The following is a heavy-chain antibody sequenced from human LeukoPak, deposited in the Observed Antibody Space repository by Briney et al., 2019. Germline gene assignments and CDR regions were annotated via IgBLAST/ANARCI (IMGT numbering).Heavy chain of an antibody. V-gene: IGHV4-34*01. D-gene: IGHD3-10*01. Sequence: PGGSLRLSCTASGFIVSNNYMSWVRQPPGKGLEWIGKINHSGSTNYNPSLKSRVTISVDTSKNQFSLKLSSVTAADTAVYYCARVRGFRRVVRGVTFDYWGQGTLVTVSS. CDR2: INHSGST. J-gene: IGHJ4*02. CDR3: ARVRGFRRVVRGVTFDY. CDR1: GFIVSNNY.